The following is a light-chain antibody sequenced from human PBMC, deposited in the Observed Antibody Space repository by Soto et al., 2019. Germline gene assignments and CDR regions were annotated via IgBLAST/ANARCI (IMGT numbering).Light chain of an antibody. CDR1: QSVNTNY. J-gene: IGKJ2*01. Sequence: EIVLTQSPGTLSLSPGERATLSCRASQSVNTNYLAWHQQKPGQAPRLLIYGVSFRATGIPDRFRGSGSGTDFTLTISRLEPEDLAVYYCQQYGSLPYTFGQGTKLEIK. CDR3: QQYGSLPYT. CDR2: GVS. V-gene: IGKV3-20*01.